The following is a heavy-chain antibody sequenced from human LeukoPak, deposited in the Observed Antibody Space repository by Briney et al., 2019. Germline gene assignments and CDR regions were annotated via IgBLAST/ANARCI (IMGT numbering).Heavy chain of an antibody. J-gene: IGHJ3*02. CDR1: GFTFSNYW. D-gene: IGHD3-22*01. V-gene: IGHV3-74*01. Sequence: GGSLRLSCAASGFTFSNYWMHWVRQAPGKGLVWVSRINSDGINTSYADSVKGRFTISRDNAKNTLNLQMNSLRAEDTAVYYCARDTFYYDSSGYYYRDDAFDIWGQGTMVTVSS. CDR2: INSDGINT. CDR3: ARDTFYYDSSGYYYRDDAFDI.